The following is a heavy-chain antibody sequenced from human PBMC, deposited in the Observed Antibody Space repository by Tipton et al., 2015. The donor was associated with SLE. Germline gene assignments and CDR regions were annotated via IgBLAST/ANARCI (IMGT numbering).Heavy chain of an antibody. CDR2: IYWTGST. CDR3: ARGGNGYDS. J-gene: IGHJ5*02. V-gene: IGHV4-61*02. D-gene: IGHD5-12*01. Sequence: TLSLTCTVSGGSISGGTYYWTWIRQPAGKGLEWIGRIYWTGSTNYNPSLRSRVIISIDTSKNDFSLNLTSVTAADTAIYYCARGGNGYDSWGQGTLVTVSS. CDR1: GGSISGGTYY.